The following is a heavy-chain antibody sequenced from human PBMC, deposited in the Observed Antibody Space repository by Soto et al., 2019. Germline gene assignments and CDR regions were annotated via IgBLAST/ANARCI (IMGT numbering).Heavy chain of an antibody. D-gene: IGHD4-17*01. J-gene: IGHJ4*02. Sequence: QVQLVQSGAEVKKPGASVKVSCKAPGYIFPSCTISWVRQAPGQGLEWMGWISAYNGNIKDAQKFQGRFTMTTDTSTSTAYMELRSLTSDDTAMYYCAIANYGDKDYWGQGTLVTVSS. CDR2: ISAYNGNI. CDR3: AIANYGDKDY. V-gene: IGHV1-18*01. CDR1: GYIFPSCT.